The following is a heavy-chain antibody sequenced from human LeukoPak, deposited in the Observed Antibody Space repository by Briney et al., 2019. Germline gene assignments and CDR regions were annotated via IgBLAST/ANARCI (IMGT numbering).Heavy chain of an antibody. Sequence: SETLSLTCNVSGGTISFSAWSWMRQPPGKGLEWIASLSYSGTTNYSPFLQSRVTISVDTSKNHLSLKLNSLTAADTAVYYCVRQAQAQGDYGPFDLWGQGTLVTVSS. CDR2: LSYSGTT. D-gene: IGHD4-17*01. V-gene: IGHV4-59*08. CDR1: GGTISFSA. CDR3: VRQAQAQGDYGPFDL. J-gene: IGHJ4*02.